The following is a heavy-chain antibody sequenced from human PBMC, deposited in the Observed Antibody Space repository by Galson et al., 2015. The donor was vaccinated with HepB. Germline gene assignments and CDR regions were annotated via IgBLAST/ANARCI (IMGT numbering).Heavy chain of an antibody. V-gene: IGHV3-30*04. Sequence: SLRLSCAASGFTFSSYAMHWVRQAPGKGLEWVAVISYDGSNKYYADSVKGRFTISRDNSKNTLYLQMNSLRAEDTAVYYCARSSHYDIFSLDLDYWGQGTLVTVSS. D-gene: IGHD3-9*01. CDR2: ISYDGSNK. J-gene: IGHJ4*02. CDR3: ARSSHYDIFSLDLDY. CDR1: GFTFSSYA.